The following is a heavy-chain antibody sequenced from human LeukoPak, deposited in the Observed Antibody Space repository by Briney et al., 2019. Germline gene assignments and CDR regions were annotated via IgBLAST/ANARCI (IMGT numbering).Heavy chain of an antibody. J-gene: IGHJ4*01. V-gene: IGHV4-59*12. CDR1: GGSMSSYY. CDR2: IYHSGST. Sequence: SETLSLTCSVSGGSMSSYYWSWIRQSPGKGLEWVGYIYHSGSTNYNPSLKSRVTISVDKSKNQFSLKLSSVTAADTAVYYCARILDTAMEALFDYWGQGTLVTVSS. D-gene: IGHD5-18*01. CDR3: ARILDTAMEALFDY.